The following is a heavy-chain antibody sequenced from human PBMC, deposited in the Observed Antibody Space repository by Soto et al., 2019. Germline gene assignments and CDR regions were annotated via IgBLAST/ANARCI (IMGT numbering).Heavy chain of an antibody. D-gene: IGHD3-3*02. CDR1: GDSIISSDFY. CDR3: ARHSLALRKNNWFDP. J-gene: IGHJ5*02. Sequence: LSLPCTVSGDSIISSDFYWGWVRQPPGKGLEWIGSIFYLGSSYYNPSLKSRVTMSVDTSKNQFSLRLRSVTAADTALYFCARHSLALRKNNWFDPWGQGIMVTVSS. CDR2: IFYLGSS. V-gene: IGHV4-39*01.